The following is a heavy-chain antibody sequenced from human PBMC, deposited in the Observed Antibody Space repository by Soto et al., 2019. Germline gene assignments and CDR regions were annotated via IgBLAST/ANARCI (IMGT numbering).Heavy chain of an antibody. CDR1: GYTFTSFG. J-gene: IGHJ6*02. CDR3: ARARIFYGLDV. CDR2: INAYNVYNGNT. V-gene: IGHV1-18*01. D-gene: IGHD2-15*01. Sequence: QVQLVQSGAEVKKPGASVKVSCKASGYTFTSFGIRWVRQAPGQGLEWMGWINAYNVYNGNTNYAQNLPGRVTMTTDTSTSTDYMELRSLRPDDTAVYYCARARIFYGLDVWGQGTTVTVSS.